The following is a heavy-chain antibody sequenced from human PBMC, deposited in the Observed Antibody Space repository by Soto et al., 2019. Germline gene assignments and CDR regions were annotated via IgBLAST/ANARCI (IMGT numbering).Heavy chain of an antibody. CDR3: ARDPALGGTCDY. D-gene: IGHD3-16*01. J-gene: IGHJ4*02. CDR2: INGYNGNT. CDR1: GYTFTSYG. Sequence: QVQLVQSGAEVKKPGASVKVSCKASGYTFTSYGISWVRQAPGQRLEWMGWINGYNGNTKYAQKHQGRVTMTTDTSTSTAYMELMTLRSDDTAVYYCARDPALGGTCDYWGQGTLVTVSS. V-gene: IGHV1-18*01.